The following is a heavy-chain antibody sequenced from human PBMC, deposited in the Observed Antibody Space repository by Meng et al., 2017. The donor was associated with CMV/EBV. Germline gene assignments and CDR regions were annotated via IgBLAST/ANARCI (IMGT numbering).Heavy chain of an antibody. CDR3: ARDSTRSRYDMDD. J-gene: IGHJ6*02. Sequence: GESLKISCAASGFTFSSYSMNWVRQAPGKGLEWVSSISSSSSYIYYADSVKGRFTISRDNAKNSLYLQMNSLRAEDTAVYYCARDSTRSRYDMDDWGQGTTVTVSS. CDR2: ISSSSSYI. V-gene: IGHV3-21*01. D-gene: IGHD2-2*01. CDR1: GFTFSSYS.